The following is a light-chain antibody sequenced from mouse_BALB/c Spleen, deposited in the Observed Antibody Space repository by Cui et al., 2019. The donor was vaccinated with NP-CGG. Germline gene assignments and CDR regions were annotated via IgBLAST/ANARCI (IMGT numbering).Light chain of an antibody. V-gene: IGLV1*01. Sequence: QAVLTQESALTTSPGETVTLTCRSSTGAVTTSNYANWVQEKPDHLFTGLIGGTNNRAPGVPGRFSGSLTGDKAALTITGTQTEDEAIYFCALWYSNHWVFGGGTKLTVL. CDR3: ALWYSNHWV. CDR2: GTN. J-gene: IGLJ1*01. CDR1: TGAVTTSNY.